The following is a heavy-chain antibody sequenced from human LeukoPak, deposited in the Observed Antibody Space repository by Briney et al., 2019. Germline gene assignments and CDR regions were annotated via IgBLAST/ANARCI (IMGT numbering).Heavy chain of an antibody. J-gene: IGHJ4*02. CDR1: GFTFSNYE. CDR3: ARDSSGWYYFDY. CDR2: ISRSSGSSI. D-gene: IGHD6-19*01. V-gene: IGHV3-48*03. Sequence: GRSLRLSCAASGFTFSNYEMNWVRQAPGKGLEWVSYISRSSGSSIYYADSVKGRFTISRDNAKNSLYLQMNSLRAEDTAVYYCARDSSGWYYFDYWGQGILVTVSS.